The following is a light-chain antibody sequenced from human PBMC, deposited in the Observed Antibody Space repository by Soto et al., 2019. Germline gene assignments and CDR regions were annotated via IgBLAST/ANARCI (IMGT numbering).Light chain of an antibody. J-gene: IGKJ1*01. V-gene: IGKV1-33*01. CDR3: QQYENLPWT. Sequence: DIQMTQSPSSLSASVGDRVTITCQASQDINNYLNWYQQKPGKAPKLLIYDASNLETGVQSRFSGSGSGTDFTVRISSLQPEDIATYYCQQYENLPWTFGQGTKVEVK. CDR2: DAS. CDR1: QDINNY.